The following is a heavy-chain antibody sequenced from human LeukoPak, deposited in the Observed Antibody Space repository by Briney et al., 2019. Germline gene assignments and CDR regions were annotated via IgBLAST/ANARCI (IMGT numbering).Heavy chain of an antibody. V-gene: IGHV1-69*02. CDR1: GGTFTSYT. CDR3: ARGYCSSTSCSLPLIL. D-gene: IGHD2-2*01. J-gene: IGHJ4*02. CDR2: IVPILGIA. Sequence: GASVTVSCKASGGTFTSYTISWERQAPGQGNEWMGMIVPILGIAKYAQKCQGRVTITADKSTSTAYMELSSLRSEDTAVYYCARGYCSSTSCSLPLILWGQGTLVTVSS.